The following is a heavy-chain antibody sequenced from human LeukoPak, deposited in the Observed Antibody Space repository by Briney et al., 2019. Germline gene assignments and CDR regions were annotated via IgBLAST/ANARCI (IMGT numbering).Heavy chain of an antibody. CDR1: GGSISSGSYY. CDR3: ARVGAYYDILTGYSPPYYFDY. CDR2: IYYIGST. Sequence: PSETLSLTCTVSGGSISSGSYYWSWIRQPPGKGLEWIGYIYYIGSTNYNPSLKSRVTISVDTSKNQFSLKLSSVTAADTAVYYCARVGAYYDILTGYSPPYYFDYWGQGTLVTVSS. J-gene: IGHJ4*02. V-gene: IGHV4-61*01. D-gene: IGHD3-9*01.